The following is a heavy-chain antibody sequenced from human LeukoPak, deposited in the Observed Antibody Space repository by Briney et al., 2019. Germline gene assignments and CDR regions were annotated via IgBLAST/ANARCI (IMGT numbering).Heavy chain of an antibody. CDR2: INHSGST. CDR3: ARGGFYGHPFEF. V-gene: IGHV4-34*01. CDR1: GGSFSTYY. J-gene: IGHJ4*02. Sequence: SETLSLTCAVPGGSFSTYYWSLIRQPPGKGLEWIGEINHSGSTKYNPSLKSRVTISIDSSNSQISLNLNSLIAADTAMYFCARGGFYGHPFEFGGQGILVIVSA. D-gene: IGHD3-10*01.